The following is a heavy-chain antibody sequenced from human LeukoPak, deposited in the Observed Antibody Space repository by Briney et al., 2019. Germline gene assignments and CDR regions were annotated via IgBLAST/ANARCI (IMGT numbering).Heavy chain of an antibody. CDR2: ISWKSGSI. V-gene: IGHV3-9*01. CDR3: VKDMGSSWLYGMDV. Sequence: GGSLRLSCAASGLTFDNYAMHWVRQAPGKGLEWVSGISWKSGSIGYADSVTGRFTISRDNAKNSLYLQMNSLRPEDTALYYCVKDMGSSWLYGMDVWGQGTTVTVSS. D-gene: IGHD6-13*01. CDR1: GLTFDNYA. J-gene: IGHJ6*02.